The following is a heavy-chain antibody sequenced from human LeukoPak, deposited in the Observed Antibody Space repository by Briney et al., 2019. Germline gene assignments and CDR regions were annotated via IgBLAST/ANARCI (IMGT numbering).Heavy chain of an antibody. CDR3: TRDGLHTAHFDY. CDR1: GFTFSTYT. CDR2: VSDSRDV. D-gene: IGHD5-18*01. Sequence: GVSLRLSCAASGFTFSTYTMNWVRQAPGKGLEWVSTVSDSRDVHYSDSVKGRFTISRDNARNSLYLQMNSLRDEDTAVYYCTRDGLHTAHFDYWGQGTLVTVS. V-gene: IGHV3-48*02. J-gene: IGHJ4*02.